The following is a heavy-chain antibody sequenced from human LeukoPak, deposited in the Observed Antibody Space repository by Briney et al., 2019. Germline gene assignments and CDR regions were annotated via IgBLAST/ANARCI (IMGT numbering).Heavy chain of an antibody. CDR3: AATIFGVANPDY. Sequence: ASVKVSCKASGYTFTGYYMHWVRQAPGQGLEWMGWINPNSGGTNYAQKFQGKVTMTRDTSISTAYIELSRLRSDDTAVYYCAATIFGVANPDYWGQGTLVTVSS. CDR2: INPNSGGT. D-gene: IGHD3-3*01. V-gene: IGHV1-2*02. CDR1: GYTFTGYY. J-gene: IGHJ4*02.